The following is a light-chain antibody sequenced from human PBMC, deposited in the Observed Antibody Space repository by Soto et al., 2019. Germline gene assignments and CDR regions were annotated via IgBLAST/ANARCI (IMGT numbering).Light chain of an antibody. V-gene: IGKV1-5*03. J-gene: IGKJ1*01. CDR2: KAS. CDR3: QQYNRYWT. CDR1: QSISIW. Sequence: DIQMTQSPSTLSASVGDRVTITCRANQSISIWLAWYQHKPGKARKLLIYKASSLESGVPSRFSGSGSGTEFTLTISSLQPDDFATYYCQQYNRYWTFGQGTKAEIK.